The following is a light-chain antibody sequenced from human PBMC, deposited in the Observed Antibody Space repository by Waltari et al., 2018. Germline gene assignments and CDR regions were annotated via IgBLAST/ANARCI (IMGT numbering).Light chain of an antibody. Sequence: EIVMTQSPATLSVSPGERATLSCRASQSVSSNLAWYQQKPGQAPRLLIYGASTRATGIPARISGSGSGTEFTLTISSLQSEDFAVYFCQHYNNWPPLAFGGGTKVEIK. CDR3: QHYNNWPPLA. CDR1: QSVSSN. J-gene: IGKJ4*01. CDR2: GAS. V-gene: IGKV3-15*01.